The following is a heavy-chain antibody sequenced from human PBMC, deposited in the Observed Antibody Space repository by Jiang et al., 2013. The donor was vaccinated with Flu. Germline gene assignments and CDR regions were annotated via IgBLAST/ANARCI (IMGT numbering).Heavy chain of an antibody. CDR3: ARDRSSSSGSGSYYNGYYYYYGMDV. V-gene: IGHV4-30-4*01. Sequence: GKGLEWIGYIYYSGSTYYNPSLKSRVTISVDTSKNQFSLKLSSVTAADTAVYYCARDRSSSSGSGSYYNGYYYYYGMDVWGQGTTVTVSS. D-gene: IGHD3-10*01. CDR2: IYYSGST. J-gene: IGHJ6*02.